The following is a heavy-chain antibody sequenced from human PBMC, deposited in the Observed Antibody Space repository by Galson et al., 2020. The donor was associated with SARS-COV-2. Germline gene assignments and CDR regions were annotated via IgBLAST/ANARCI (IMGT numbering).Heavy chain of an antibody. J-gene: IGHJ3*01. CDR2: ISGTGAST. V-gene: IGHV3-23*01. Sequence: GGSLRLSSVASGFTFRNYAMSWVRQAPGKGLEWVSTISGTGASTYYAGSVQGRFTVSRDNFKNTLYLQLNSLRAVNPAVYYCASAVLGSCTSDRCYGGYDAFHVWGQGTMVTVSS. CDR3: ASAVLGSCTSDRCYGGYDAFHV. CDR1: GFTFRNYA. D-gene: IGHD2-2*01.